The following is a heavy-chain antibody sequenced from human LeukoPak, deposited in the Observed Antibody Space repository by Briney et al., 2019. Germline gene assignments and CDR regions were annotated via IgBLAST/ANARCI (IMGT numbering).Heavy chain of an antibody. CDR2: ISSSGSTI. D-gene: IGHD1-26*01. J-gene: IGHJ4*02. V-gene: IGHV3-48*04. Sequence: PGGSLRLSCAASGFTFSSYSMNWVRQAPGKGLEWVSYISSSGSTIYYADSVKGRFTISRDNAKNSLYLQMNSLRAEDTAVYYCASQWELLRWIDYWGQGTLVTVSS. CDR3: ASQWELLRWIDY. CDR1: GFTFSSYS.